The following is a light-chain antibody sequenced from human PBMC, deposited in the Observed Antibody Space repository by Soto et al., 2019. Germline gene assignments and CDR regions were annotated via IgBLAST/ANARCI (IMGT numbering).Light chain of an antibody. Sequence: QSALTQPASVSGSPGQSITISCTGTSSDVGGYNHVSWYQQHPGKAPKLMNYEVSNRPSGVSNRFSGSKSGNTASLTISGLQAEDEADYYCSSYTSSSTHWVFGGGTKLTVL. J-gene: IGLJ3*02. V-gene: IGLV2-14*01. CDR2: EVS. CDR1: SSDVGGYNH. CDR3: SSYTSSSTHWV.